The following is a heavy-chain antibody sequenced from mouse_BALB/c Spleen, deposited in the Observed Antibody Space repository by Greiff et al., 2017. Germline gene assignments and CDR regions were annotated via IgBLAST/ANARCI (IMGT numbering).Heavy chain of an antibody. V-gene: IGHV1-18*01. CDR3: ARSSYGNFNRFAY. Sequence: EVQLQQSGPELVKPGASVKIPCKASGYTFTDYNMDWVKQSHGKSLEWIGDINPNNGGTIYNQKFKGKATLTVDKSSSTAYMELRSLTSEDTAVYYCARSSYGNFNRFAYWGQGTLVTVSA. J-gene: IGHJ3*01. CDR2: INPNNGGT. D-gene: IGHD2-10*01. CDR1: GYTFTDYN.